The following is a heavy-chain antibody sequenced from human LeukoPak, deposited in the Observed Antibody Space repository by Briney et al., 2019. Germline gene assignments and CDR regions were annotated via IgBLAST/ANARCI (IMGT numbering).Heavy chain of an antibody. CDR2: IYSGGST. D-gene: IGHD3-22*01. J-gene: IGHJ4*02. CDR3: ARDSDDSSGYSDY. Sequence: PGGSLRLSCAASGFTFSSYAMSWVRQAPGKGLEWVSVIYSGGSTYYADSVKGRFTISRDNSKNTLYLQMNSLRAEDTAVYYCARDSDDSSGYSDYWGQGTLVTVSS. CDR1: GFTFSSYA. V-gene: IGHV3-66*01.